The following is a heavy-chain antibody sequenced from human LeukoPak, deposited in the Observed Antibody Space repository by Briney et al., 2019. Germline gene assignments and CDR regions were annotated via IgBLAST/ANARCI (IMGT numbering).Heavy chain of an antibody. CDR2: IYYTGNT. CDR1: GGSTSDYY. D-gene: IGHD3-10*02. V-gene: IGHV4-4*07. CDR3: ARGGTLFTYFDS. J-gene: IGHJ4*02. Sequence: SETLSLTCSASGGSTSDYYWNWIRQPAGQGLEWLGRIYYTGNTAYNPSLESRLTMSLDTAKNQFSLKVTSVTAADTAVYYCARGGTLFTYFDSWSQGTLVTVSS.